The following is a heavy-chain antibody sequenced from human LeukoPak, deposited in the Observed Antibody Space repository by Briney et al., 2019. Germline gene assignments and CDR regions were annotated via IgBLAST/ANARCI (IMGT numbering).Heavy chain of an antibody. V-gene: IGHV1-2*06. CDR2: INPNSGGT. J-gene: IGHJ6*02. Sequence: ASVKVSCKASGYTFTGYYMHWVRQAPGQGLEWMGRINPNSGGTNYAQKFQGRVTTTRDTSISTAYMELSRLRSDDTAVYYCAREKVRQSGMDVWGQGITVTVSS. CDR1: GYTFTGYY. CDR3: AREKVRQSGMDV. D-gene: IGHD2-2*01.